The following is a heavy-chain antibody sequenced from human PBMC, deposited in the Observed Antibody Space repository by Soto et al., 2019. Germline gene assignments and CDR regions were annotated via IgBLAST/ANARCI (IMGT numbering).Heavy chain of an antibody. CDR2: INHSGST. CDR3: ARNGGRVVEVAGAYFDY. CDR1: GGSFSGYY. Sequence: QVQLQQWGAGLLKPSETLSLTCAPYGGSFSGYYWSWIRQPPGKGLEWIGEINHSGSTNYNPSLKSRVTMSVDTSKNQCSLKLSSLTAAATALYYCARNGGRVVEVAGAYFDYWGQGTLVTVSS. D-gene: IGHD2-15*01. V-gene: IGHV4-34*01. J-gene: IGHJ4*02.